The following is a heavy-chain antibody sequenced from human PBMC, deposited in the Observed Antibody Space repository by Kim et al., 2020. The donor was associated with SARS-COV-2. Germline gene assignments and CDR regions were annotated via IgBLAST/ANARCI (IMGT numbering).Heavy chain of an antibody. CDR3: ARGVGVFKNFDL. V-gene: IGHV4-31*03. J-gene: IGHJ2*01. CDR2: IYYSGST. CDR1: GGSISSGGYY. Sequence: SETLSLTCTVSGGSISSGGYYWSWIRQHPGKGLEWIGYIYYSGSTYYNPSLKSRVTISVDTSKNQFSLKLSSVTAADTAVYYCARGVGVFKNFDLWGRGTLVTVSS. D-gene: IGHD3-16*01.